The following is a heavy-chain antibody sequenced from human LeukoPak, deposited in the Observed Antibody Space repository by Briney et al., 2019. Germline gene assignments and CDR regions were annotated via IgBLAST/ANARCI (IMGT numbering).Heavy chain of an antibody. V-gene: IGHV3-23*01. J-gene: IGHJ6*03. CDR2: ISDDVVRT. D-gene: IGHD3-3*01. CDR3: AKHLRDVLRFVEWPSENRKYDYNYINA. CDR1: GFTFNNQA. Sequence: GGSLRLSCAGSGFTFNNQAMTWVRQAPGKGLEWVSRISDDVVRTYTADSLRGRFTISRDNSENTVYLQMHSLRVEDTAVYYCAKHLRDVLRFVEWPSENRKYDYNYINAWGSGTTVTVSS.